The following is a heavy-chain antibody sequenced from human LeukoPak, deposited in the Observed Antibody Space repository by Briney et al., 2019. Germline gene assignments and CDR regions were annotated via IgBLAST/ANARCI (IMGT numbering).Heavy chain of an antibody. D-gene: IGHD3-22*01. CDR3: AKRGVVIRVILVGFHKEAYYFDS. CDR2: IGASGGGT. Sequence: QPGGSLRLSCAVSGITLSNYGMSWVRQAPGKGLEWVAGIGASGGGTYYADSVKGRFTISRDNSKNTLYPQMNSLRAEDTAVYFCAKRGVVIRVILVGFHKEAYYFDSWGQGALVTVSS. V-gene: IGHV3-23*01. J-gene: IGHJ4*02. CDR1: GITLSNYG.